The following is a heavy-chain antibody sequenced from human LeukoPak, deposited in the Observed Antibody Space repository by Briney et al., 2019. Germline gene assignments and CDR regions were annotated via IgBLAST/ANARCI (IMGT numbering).Heavy chain of an antibody. J-gene: IGHJ4*02. Sequence: SETLSLTCTVSGGSISSYYWSWIRQPPGKGLEWIGSIYYSGSTYYNPSLRSRVTIAVDTSKNQFSLKLSSVTAADTAVYYCARYLGEAVDWGQGTPVTVSS. CDR1: GGSISSYY. D-gene: IGHD3-16*01. CDR3: ARYLGEAVD. CDR2: IYYSGST. V-gene: IGHV4-59*12.